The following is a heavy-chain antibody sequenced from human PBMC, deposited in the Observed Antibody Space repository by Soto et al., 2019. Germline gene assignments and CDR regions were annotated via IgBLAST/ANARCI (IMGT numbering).Heavy chain of an antibody. CDR3: TIGTRHSSTGTWAL. D-gene: IGHD1-1*01. CDR1: GFAFDQYW. Sequence: GGSLRLACVASGFAFDQYWMHWVRQAAGKGLEWVSRISDDGARIDYADFVKGRFTIARDNAKNTIFLQMRSLRGEDTAVYYCTIGTRHSSTGTWALWGRGA. V-gene: IGHV3-74*01. J-gene: IGHJ4*02. CDR2: ISDDGARI.